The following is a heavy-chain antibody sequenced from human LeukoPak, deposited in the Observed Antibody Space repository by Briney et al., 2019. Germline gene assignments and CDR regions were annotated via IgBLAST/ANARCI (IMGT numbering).Heavy chain of an antibody. D-gene: IGHD4-17*01. CDR1: GATFSSYA. V-gene: IGHV1-69*13. CDR3: ARDPAYGDSYNWFDP. CDR2: IIPIFGTA. J-gene: IGHJ5*02. Sequence: SVMVSCKASGATFSSYAISGVRQAPGQGLEWMGGIIPIFGTANYAQKFKGRVTITADESTSTAYMELSSLRSEDTAVYYCARDPAYGDSYNWFDPWGQGTLVTVSS.